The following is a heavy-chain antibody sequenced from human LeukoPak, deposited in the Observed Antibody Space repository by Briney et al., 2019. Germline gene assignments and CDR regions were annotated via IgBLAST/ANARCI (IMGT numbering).Heavy chain of an antibody. CDR3: ARDRSGSDY. Sequence: GGSLRLSCAASGFTFNKYGLSWVRQAPGKGLEWVANIKQDGSEKYFVDSVKGRFTISRDNAKNSLYLQMNSLRAEDTAVYYCARDRSGSDYWGQGTLVTVSS. V-gene: IGHV3-7*01. J-gene: IGHJ4*02. CDR1: GFTFNKYG. CDR2: IKQDGSEK. D-gene: IGHD5-12*01.